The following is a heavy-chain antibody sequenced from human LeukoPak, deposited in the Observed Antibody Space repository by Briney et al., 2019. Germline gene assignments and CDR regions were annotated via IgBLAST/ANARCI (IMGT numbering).Heavy chain of an antibody. V-gene: IGHV1-46*01. D-gene: IGHD2-2*02. J-gene: IGHJ5*02. CDR3: ARSGIPPRPEDWFDP. CDR1: GYTFTSYY. CDR2: INPSGGST. Sequence: ASVKVSCKASGYTFTSYYMHWVRQAPGQGLEWMGIINPSGGSTSYAQKFQGRVTVTRDTSTSTVYMELSSLRSEDTAVYYCARSGIPPRPEDWFDPWGQGTLVTVSS.